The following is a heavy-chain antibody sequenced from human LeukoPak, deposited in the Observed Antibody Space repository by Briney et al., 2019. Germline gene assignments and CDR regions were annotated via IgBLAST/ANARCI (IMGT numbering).Heavy chain of an antibody. CDR3: ARESIRGGRV. Sequence: GSLRLSCSASGFTLRSFAMHWGRQASRKGLEGVAVISYDGSNKYYADSVKGRFTISRDNSKNSLYLQMNSLRAEDTAVYYCARESIRGGRVGGQGTLVTVSS. D-gene: IGHD2-15*01. CDR1: GFTLRSFA. V-gene: IGHV3-30*07. CDR2: ISYDGSNK. J-gene: IGHJ4*02.